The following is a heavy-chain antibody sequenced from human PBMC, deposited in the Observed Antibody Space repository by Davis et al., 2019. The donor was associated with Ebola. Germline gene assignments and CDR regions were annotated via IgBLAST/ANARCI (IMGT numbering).Heavy chain of an antibody. J-gene: IGHJ4*02. CDR1: GFALSSYW. D-gene: IGHD3-10*01. Sequence: HTGGSLRLSCAASGFALSSYWMHWVRQAPGKGLVWVSRINSDGSNTNYADSVKGRFTISRDNAKNSLFLQMNSLRDEDTAVYYCARDPSNWGFGELSIEPFDYWGQGTPVTVSS. V-gene: IGHV3-74*01. CDR2: INSDGSNT. CDR3: ARDPSNWGFGELSIEPFDY.